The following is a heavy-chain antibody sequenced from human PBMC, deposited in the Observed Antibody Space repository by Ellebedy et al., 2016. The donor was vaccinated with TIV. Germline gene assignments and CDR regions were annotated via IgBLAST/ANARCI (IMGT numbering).Heavy chain of an antibody. J-gene: IGHJ4*02. CDR2: ISGSGDTT. D-gene: IGHD3-22*01. CDR1: GFTFSSYA. Sequence: GESLKISXAASGFTFSSYAMNWVRQAPGKGLEWVSGISGSGDTTYYADSVKGRFTISRDNSRDTLYLQMNSLRAEDTALYYCARTPESSGDYYMGGDYFDSWGQGTLVTVS. CDR3: ARTPESSGDYYMGGDYFDS. V-gene: IGHV3-23*01.